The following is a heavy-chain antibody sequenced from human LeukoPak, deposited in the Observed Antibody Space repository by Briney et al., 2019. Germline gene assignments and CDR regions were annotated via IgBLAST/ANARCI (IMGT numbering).Heavy chain of an antibody. CDR3: ARELFGSYGQLLSFDR. D-gene: IGHD3-16*01. CDR1: GYSFSNHW. V-gene: IGHV5-51*01. J-gene: IGHJ4*02. Sequence: GESLKISCKGSGYSFSNHWIGWVRQMPGKGLEWMGVIYPGDSDTRYSPPFQGQVTMSVDKSIDTAFLQWSSLKASDSAIYYCARELFGSYGQLLSFDRWGPGTQVTVSS. CDR2: IYPGDSDT.